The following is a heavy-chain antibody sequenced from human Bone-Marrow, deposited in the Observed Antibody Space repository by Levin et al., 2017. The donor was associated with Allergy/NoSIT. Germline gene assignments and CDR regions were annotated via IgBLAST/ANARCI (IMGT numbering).Heavy chain of an antibody. CDR3: ARDVAGRSGF. J-gene: IGHJ1*01. D-gene: IGHD2-15*01. CDR2: IDNGGSFS. V-gene: IGHV3-74*01. CDR1: GFTFSSFW. Sequence: GESLKISCAASGFTFSSFWMHWVRQAPGKGLVWVSRIDNGGSFSDYGDSVKGRFTISRDNAKNTLYLQMNSLSAEDTAVYYCARDVAGRSGFWGQGTLVTVSS.